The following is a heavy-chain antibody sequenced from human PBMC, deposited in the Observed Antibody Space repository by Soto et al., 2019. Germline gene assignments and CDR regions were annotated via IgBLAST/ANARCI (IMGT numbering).Heavy chain of an antibody. CDR1: GFTFGSYA. J-gene: IGHJ6*03. CDR2: LGGNGFTT. D-gene: IGHD1-7*01. V-gene: IGHV3-23*01. Sequence: EVQLLESGGGLVQPGGSLRLSCVVSGFTFGSYAMSWVRQAPEKGPEWVAILGGNGFTTYYGDSVKGRFTISGDKSKSTLFLQMNSLRADDTGVYYCAKALRPSVNFFSDMDVWGRGTSVTVSS. CDR3: AKALRPSVNFFSDMDV.